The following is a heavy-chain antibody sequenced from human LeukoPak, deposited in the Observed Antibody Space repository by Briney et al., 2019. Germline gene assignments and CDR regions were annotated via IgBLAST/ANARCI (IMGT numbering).Heavy chain of an antibody. D-gene: IGHD3-10*01. V-gene: IGHV1-3*01. Sequence: ASVKVSCKASVYTFTSYVLHWVRQPPGQGLEWVGWIYAGNGNTKYSHKFQGRVTITRDTSASTGYMELSILRSEDTGVYYCARDLAGYFDYWGQGTLVTVSS. CDR3: ARDLAGYFDY. CDR1: VYTFTSYV. CDR2: IYAGNGNT. J-gene: IGHJ4*02.